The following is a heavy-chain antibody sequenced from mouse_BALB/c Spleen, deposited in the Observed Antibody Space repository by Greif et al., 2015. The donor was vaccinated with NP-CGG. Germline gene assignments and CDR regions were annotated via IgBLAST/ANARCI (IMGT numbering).Heavy chain of an antibody. D-gene: IGHD1-1*01. CDR1: GFTFSDYG. V-gene: IGHV5-15*02. CDR2: ISNLAYSI. J-gene: IGHJ2*01. CDR3: ARDYYGSSYYFDY. Sequence: EVMLVESGGGLVQPGGSRKLSCAASGFTFSDYGMAWVRQAPGKGPEWVAFISNLAYSIYYADTVTGRSTISRENAKNTLYLEMSSLRSEDTAMYYCARDYYGSSYYFDYWGQGTTLTVSS.